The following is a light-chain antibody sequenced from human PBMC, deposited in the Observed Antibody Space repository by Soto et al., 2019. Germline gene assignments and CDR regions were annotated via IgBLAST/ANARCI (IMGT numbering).Light chain of an antibody. V-gene: IGKV1-5*03. CDR3: QQYNDNWT. J-gene: IGKJ1*01. CDR2: KAS. Sequence: DIQMTQSPSTLSASVGDRVTITCRASQSISSWLAWYQQKPGTAPKLLIYKASTLQSGVPSRFSGSGSGTEFPLTISSLQHDDSATYYCQQYNDNWTFGQGTKV. CDR1: QSISSW.